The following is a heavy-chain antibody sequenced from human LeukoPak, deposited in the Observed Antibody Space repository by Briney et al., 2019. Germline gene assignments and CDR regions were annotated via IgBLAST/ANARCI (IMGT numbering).Heavy chain of an antibody. J-gene: IGHJ5*02. CDR2: IYYSGST. V-gene: IGHV4-31*03. Sequence: SETLSLTCTVSGGSISSGGYYWSWIRQHPGKGLEWIGYIYYSGSTYYNPSLKSRVTISVDTSKNQFSLKLSSVTAADTAVYYCAANYYDSSGYYYPWGQGTLVTVSP. D-gene: IGHD3-22*01. CDR3: AANYYDSSGYYYP. CDR1: GGSISSGGYY.